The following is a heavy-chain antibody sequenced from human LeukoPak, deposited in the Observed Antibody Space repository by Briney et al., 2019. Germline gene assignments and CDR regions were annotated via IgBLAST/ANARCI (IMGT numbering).Heavy chain of an antibody. Sequence: SGGSLRLSCAASGFTFSSYSMNWVRQAPGKGLEWVSYISSSSSTIYYADSVKGRFTISRDNAKNSLYLQMNSLRAEDTAVYYCATSPPAVRGVDNAFDIWGQGTMVTVSS. V-gene: IGHV3-48*01. CDR2: ISSSSSTI. CDR1: GFTFSSYS. J-gene: IGHJ3*02. CDR3: ATSPPAVRGVDNAFDI. D-gene: IGHD3-10*01.